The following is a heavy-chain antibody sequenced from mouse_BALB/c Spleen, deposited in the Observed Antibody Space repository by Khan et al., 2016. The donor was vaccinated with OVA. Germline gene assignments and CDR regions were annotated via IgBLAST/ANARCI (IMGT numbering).Heavy chain of an antibody. V-gene: IGHV3-2*02. CDR3: ARVYGGDVDY. CDR2: ISYSGNT. J-gene: IGHJ2*01. Sequence: VQLKESGPGLVKPSQSLSLTCTVTGYSITSDYAWNWIRQFPGNKLEWMGFISYSGNTNYNPSLKSRISITRDTSKNQFFLQLNSVTTEDTATYSCARVYGGDVDYWGQGTTLTVSS. D-gene: IGHD1-1*01. CDR1: GYSITSDYA.